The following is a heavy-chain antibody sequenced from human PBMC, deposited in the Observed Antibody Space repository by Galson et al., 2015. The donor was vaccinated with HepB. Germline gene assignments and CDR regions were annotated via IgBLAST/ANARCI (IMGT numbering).Heavy chain of an antibody. V-gene: IGHV3-7*03. D-gene: IGHD2-2*01. CDR3: ARGDCGSTRCYGYGAFDI. CDR2: IKQDGSEK. Sequence: SLRLSCAASGFTFSTYWMTWVRQAPGKGLEWVANIKQDGSEKYYVDSVKGRFTISRDSAKNSLYLQMNSLRAEDTAVDYCARGDCGSTRCYGYGAFDIWGQGTMVTVSS. J-gene: IGHJ3*02. CDR1: GFTFSTYW.